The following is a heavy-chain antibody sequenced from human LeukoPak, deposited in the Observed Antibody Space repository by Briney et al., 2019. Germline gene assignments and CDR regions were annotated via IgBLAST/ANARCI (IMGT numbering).Heavy chain of an antibody. Sequence: GASVKVSCKASGGTFSSYAISWVRQAPGQGLEWMGGIIPIFGTANYAQKFQGRVTITADKSTSTAYMELSSLRSEDTAVYYCARDRAIVGATKSRKYFQHWGQGTLVTVSS. CDR1: GGTFSSYA. V-gene: IGHV1-69*06. D-gene: IGHD1-26*01. CDR3: ARDRAIVGATKSRKYFQH. CDR2: IIPIFGTA. J-gene: IGHJ1*01.